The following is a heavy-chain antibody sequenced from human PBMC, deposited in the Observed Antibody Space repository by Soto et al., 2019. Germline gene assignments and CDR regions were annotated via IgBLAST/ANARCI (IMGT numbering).Heavy chain of an antibody. V-gene: IGHV3-9*01. CDR3: AKTGVDVPTRGAFDV. Sequence: EVQLVESGGGLVQPGRSLRLSCAASGITFDDYAMHWVRQAPGKGLEWVSGISWNSGTIGYADSVKGRFTISRDNAKNSLYLQMNSLRAEDTAFYYCAKTGVDVPTRGAFDVWGQGTLVTVSS. CDR2: ISWNSGTI. D-gene: IGHD7-27*01. CDR1: GITFDDYA. J-gene: IGHJ3*01.